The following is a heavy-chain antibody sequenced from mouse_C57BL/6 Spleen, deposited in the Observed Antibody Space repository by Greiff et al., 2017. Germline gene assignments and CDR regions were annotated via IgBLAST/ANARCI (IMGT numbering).Heavy chain of an antibody. D-gene: IGHD1-1*01. CDR2: ISNGGGST. V-gene: IGHV5-12*01. CDR1: GFTFSDYY. Sequence: DVQLVESGGGLVQPGGSLKLSCAASGFTFSDYYMYWVRQTPEKRLEWVAYISNGGGSTYYPDTVKGRFTISRDNAKNTLYLQMSRLKSEDTAVYYCARPGYYGAMDYWGQGTSVTVSS. J-gene: IGHJ4*01. CDR3: ARPGYYGAMDY.